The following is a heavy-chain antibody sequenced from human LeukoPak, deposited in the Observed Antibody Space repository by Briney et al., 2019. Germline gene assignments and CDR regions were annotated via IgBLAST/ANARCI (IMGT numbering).Heavy chain of an antibody. CDR1: GFTFRSYE. D-gene: IGHD2-15*01. CDR3: VRDGRYCSGGRCFPI. V-gene: IGHV3-48*03. J-gene: IGHJ4*02. CDR2: ICSRGGVM. Sequence: GGSLRLSCAASGFTFRSYEMNWGREGPGKGVGRGSLICSRGGVMYYADSVRGRLTISRDNAKNSLYLEMNSLRAEDTALYYCVRDGRYCSGGRCFPIWGQGTLVTVST.